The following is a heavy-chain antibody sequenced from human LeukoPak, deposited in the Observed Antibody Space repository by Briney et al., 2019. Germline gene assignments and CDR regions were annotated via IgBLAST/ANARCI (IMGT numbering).Heavy chain of an antibody. V-gene: IGHV3-23*01. CDR2: ISGSGNGT. J-gene: IGHJ4*02. Sequence: GGSLRLSCTASGFTFRTCAMNWVRQAPGKGLEWLSGISGSGNGTYYADSVKGRFIISRDNSKNMVYLQMNSLTVEDTATYYCAKRTMSAFDSWGQGTLLIVSS. D-gene: IGHD5-24*01. CDR3: AKRTMSAFDS. CDR1: GFTFRTCA.